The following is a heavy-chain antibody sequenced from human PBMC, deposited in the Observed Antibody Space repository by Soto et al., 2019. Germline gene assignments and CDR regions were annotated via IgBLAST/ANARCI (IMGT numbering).Heavy chain of an antibody. CDR2: IYYSGST. J-gene: IGHJ4*02. CDR3: ARGQITYYDNINCSLYCFDY. CDR1: GGSISNGGYY. V-gene: IGHV4-31*03. Sequence: QVQLQESGPGLVKPSQTLSLTCTVSGGSISNGGYYWNWIRQHPGKGLEWIGYIYYSGSTFYDPSRKGRLTISIDTSKNKFSLKLSSVTAADTAVYYCARGQITYYDNINCSLYCFDYWGQGTVVTVSS. D-gene: IGHD3-22*01.